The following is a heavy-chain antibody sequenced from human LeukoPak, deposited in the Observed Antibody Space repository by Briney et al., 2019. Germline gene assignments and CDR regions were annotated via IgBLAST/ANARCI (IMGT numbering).Heavy chain of an antibody. CDR2: VSGSSSPI. CDR1: GFTFSDYY. CDR3: AIGGPGEGLYYYYYGMDV. D-gene: IGHD2-21*01. V-gene: IGHV3-11*01. J-gene: IGHJ6*02. Sequence: GGSLRLSCAASGFTFSDYYMSWIRQAPGKGLECVSYVSGSSSPIYYADSVKGRFTISRDNAKNSLFLQMNSLRAEDTAVYYCAIGGPGEGLYYYYYGMDVWGQGTTVTVSS.